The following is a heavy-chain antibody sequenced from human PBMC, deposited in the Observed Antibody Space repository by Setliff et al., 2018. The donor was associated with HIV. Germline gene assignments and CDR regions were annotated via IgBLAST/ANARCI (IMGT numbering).Heavy chain of an antibody. J-gene: IGHJ4*02. Sequence: PSETLSLTCTVTGGSISSGGFYWTWIRQHPGKGLEWSGYIDYRGSTHYNPSLKSRVTIPVDTSKNQFYLKLSSVTDADTAVYYCARDSRERGPTSSCWGQGTLVTVSS. CDR3: ARDSRERGPTSSC. CDR2: IDYRGST. V-gene: IGHV4-31*03. CDR1: GGSISSGGFY. D-gene: IGHD6-6*01.